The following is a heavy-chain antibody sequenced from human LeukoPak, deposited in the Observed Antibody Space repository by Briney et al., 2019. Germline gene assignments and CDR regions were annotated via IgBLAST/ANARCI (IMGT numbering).Heavy chain of an antibody. CDR2: IYSSGST. CDR3: ARRYSGYGNAFDI. J-gene: IGHJ3*02. Sequence: MPSETLSLTCTASGGSIGSYYWSWIRQPPGKGLEWIGYIYSSGSTNYSPSLKSRVTISVDTSKNQFSLKLYSVTAADTAVYYCARRYSGYGNAFDIWGQGTMVTVSS. D-gene: IGHD5-12*01. V-gene: IGHV4-59*08. CDR1: GGSIGSYY.